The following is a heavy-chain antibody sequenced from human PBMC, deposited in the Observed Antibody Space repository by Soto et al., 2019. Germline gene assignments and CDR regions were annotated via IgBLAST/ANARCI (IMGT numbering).Heavy chain of an antibody. CDR2: LSVGNGDT. CDR3: ATSEGDCGGGSCYNYFYYYGMDV. J-gene: IGHJ6*02. CDR1: GDTRTDFS. V-gene: IGHV1-3*01. D-gene: IGHD2-15*01. Sequence: ASVQVSCKASGDTRTDFSMHWVRQAPAQRPEWMGWLSVGNGDTKYSQKFQGRVTITRDTSARTAYMELSNLRSEDTAVYYCATSEGDCGGGSCYNYFYYYGMDVWGQGTTVTVS.